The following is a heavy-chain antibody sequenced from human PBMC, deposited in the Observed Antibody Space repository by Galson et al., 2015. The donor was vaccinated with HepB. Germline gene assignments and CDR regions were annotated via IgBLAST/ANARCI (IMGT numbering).Heavy chain of an antibody. J-gene: IGHJ6*03. D-gene: IGHD4-11*01. V-gene: IGHV3-23*01. CDR1: GFTFSSYA. CDR3: ARSPAYYSRGRYHFFYMDV. Sequence: SLRLSCAASGFTFSSYAMSWVRQAPGKGLEWISAITGNGRHTYYADSVKGRFTISRDKSKNMLYLQMNNLRAEDTAVYYCARSPAYYSRGRYHFFYMDVWGEGTTVTVSS. CDR2: ITGNGRHT.